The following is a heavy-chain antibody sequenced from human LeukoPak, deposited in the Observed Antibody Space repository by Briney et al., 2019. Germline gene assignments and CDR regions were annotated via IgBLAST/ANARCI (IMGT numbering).Heavy chain of an antibody. CDR1: GGSISNYY. D-gene: IGHD1-26*01. J-gene: IGHJ5*02. CDR3: ARGSGSYYGNWFDP. Sequence: PSETLSLTCTVSGGSISNYYWSWIRQPAGKGLEWIGRIYTSGSTNYNPSLKSRVTISVDKSKNQFSLKLSSVTAADTAVYYCARGSGSYYGNWFDPWGQGTLVTVSS. CDR2: IYTSGST. V-gene: IGHV4-4*07.